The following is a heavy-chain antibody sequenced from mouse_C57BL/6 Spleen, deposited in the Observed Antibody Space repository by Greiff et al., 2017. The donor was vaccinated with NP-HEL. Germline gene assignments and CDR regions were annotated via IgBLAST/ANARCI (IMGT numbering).Heavy chain of an antibody. J-gene: IGHJ2*01. CDR3: ARLYYGSSLFDY. CDR1: GYTFTDYN. CDR2: INPNNGGT. Sequence: VQLQQSGPELVKPGASVKIPCKASGYTFTDYNMDWVKQSHGKSLEWIGAINPNNGGTIYNQKFKGQAALTVDKSSSTAYMELRSLTSEDTAVYYCARLYYGSSLFDYWGQGTTLTVSS. V-gene: IGHV1-18*01. D-gene: IGHD1-1*01.